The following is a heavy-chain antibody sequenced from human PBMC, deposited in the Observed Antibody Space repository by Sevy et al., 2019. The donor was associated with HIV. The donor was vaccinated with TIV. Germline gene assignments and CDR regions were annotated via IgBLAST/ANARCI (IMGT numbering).Heavy chain of an antibody. V-gene: IGHV4-30-4*01. Sequence: SETLSLTCTVSGGSISTTDYYWSWIRQPPGKGLEWIGYIHYTGTTYYNPSLKSRVSRISVDTSRNKFSLKLGPVTAADTAVYYCARWLGGPGVMITFGGLKYGFDFWGQGRMVTVSS. D-gene: IGHD3-16*01. CDR2: IHYTGTT. CDR3: ARWLGGPGVMITFGGLKYGFDF. CDR1: GGSISTTDYY. J-gene: IGHJ3*01.